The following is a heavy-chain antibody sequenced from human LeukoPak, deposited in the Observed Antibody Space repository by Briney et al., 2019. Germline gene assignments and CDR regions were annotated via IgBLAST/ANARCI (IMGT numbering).Heavy chain of an antibody. J-gene: IGHJ4*02. D-gene: IGHD3-10*01. Sequence: PSETLSLTCAVYGGSFSGYYWNWVRQPPGKGLEWIGEVNHRGSTNYNPSLKSRVTISVDTSKNQFSLKLSSVTAADTAVYYCARGDYYGSGRSFDSWGQGTLGTVSS. V-gene: IGHV4-34*01. CDR2: VNHRGST. CDR3: ARGDYYGSGRSFDS. CDR1: GGSFSGYY.